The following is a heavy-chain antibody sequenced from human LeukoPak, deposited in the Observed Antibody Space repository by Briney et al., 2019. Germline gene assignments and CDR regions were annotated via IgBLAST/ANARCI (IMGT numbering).Heavy chain of an antibody. D-gene: IGHD1-14*01. CDR3: VTRTD. CDR1: GGSFSSHY. J-gene: IGHJ4*02. V-gene: IGHV4-34*01. Sequence: PSETLSLTCTVYGGSFSSHYWAWIRQPPGEGLEWIGEINPAGGTNYNPSLKSRVTMSIDTSKNHFSLKLSSVTAADTAVYYCVTRTDWGQGTLVTVSS. CDR2: INPAGGT.